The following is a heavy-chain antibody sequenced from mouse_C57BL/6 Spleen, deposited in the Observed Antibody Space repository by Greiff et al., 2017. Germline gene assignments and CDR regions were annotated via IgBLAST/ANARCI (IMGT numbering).Heavy chain of an antibody. Sequence: VQLQQSGPELVRPGTSVKLSCKASGYTFTSYWMNWVKQRPGQGLEWIGVIDPSDSYTNYNQKFKGKATLTVDTSSSTAYMQRSSLTSEDSAVYYCARNYGSSYRYWYFDVWGTGTTVTVSS. J-gene: IGHJ1*03. CDR1: GYTFTSYW. D-gene: IGHD1-1*01. CDR3: ARNYGSSYRYWYFDV. V-gene: IGHV1-59*01. CDR2: IDPSDSYT.